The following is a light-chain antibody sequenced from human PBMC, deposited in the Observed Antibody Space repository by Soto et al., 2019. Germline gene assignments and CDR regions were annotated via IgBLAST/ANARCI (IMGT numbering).Light chain of an antibody. V-gene: IGLV2-14*01. J-gene: IGLJ2*01. CDR2: DFS. Sequence: QSARTQPASVSGSPGQSITISCSGTSRDVGGSAYVSWYQQHPGKAPKLVIYDFSNRPAGVSDRFSGSMSGNTASLTISRLQSEAEADYFCCSYTPINSLLLFGGGTKLTAL. CDR1: SRDVGGSAY. CDR3: CSYTPINSLLL.